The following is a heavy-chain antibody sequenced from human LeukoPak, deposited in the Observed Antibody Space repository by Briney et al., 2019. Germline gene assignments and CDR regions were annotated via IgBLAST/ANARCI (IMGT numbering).Heavy chain of an antibody. CDR2: IYPGDSDT. V-gene: IGHV5-51*01. CDR1: GYSFTTYW. J-gene: IGHJ3*02. CDR3: ARQSSPDAFDI. D-gene: IGHD6-13*01. Sequence: PGESLKISCKSSGYSFTTYWIAWVRQMPGKGVEWMGIIYPGDSDTRYSPSFQGQVTISADKSISTAYLQWSSLKASDTAMYYCARQSSPDAFDIWGQGTMVTVSS.